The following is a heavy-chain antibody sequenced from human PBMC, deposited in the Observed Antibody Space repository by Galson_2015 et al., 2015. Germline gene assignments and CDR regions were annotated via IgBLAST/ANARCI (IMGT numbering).Heavy chain of an antibody. D-gene: IGHD3-10*01. CDR2: IWYDGSNK. J-gene: IGHJ3*02. CDR1: GFTFSSYG. CDR3: ARKWFGESDDAFDI. Sequence: SLRLSCAASGFTFSSYGMHWVRQAPGKGLGWVAVIWYDGSNKYYADSVKGRFTISRDNSKNTLYLQMNSLRAEDTAVYYCARKWFGESDDAFDIWGQGTMVTVSS. V-gene: IGHV3-33*01.